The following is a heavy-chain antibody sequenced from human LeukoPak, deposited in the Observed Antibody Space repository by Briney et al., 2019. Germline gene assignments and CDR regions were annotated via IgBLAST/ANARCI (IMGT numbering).Heavy chain of an antibody. CDR2: IKQDGSEK. CDR3: ARGLGYLHYYDSTGFTY. Sequence: PGGSLRLSCAASGFTFSSYWMSWVRQAPGKGLEWVANIKQDGSEKYYVDSVKGRFTISRDNAKNSLYLQMNSLRAEDTAVYYCARGLGYLHYYDSTGFTYWGQGTLVTVSS. V-gene: IGHV3-7*01. J-gene: IGHJ4*02. D-gene: IGHD3-22*01. CDR1: GFTFSSYW.